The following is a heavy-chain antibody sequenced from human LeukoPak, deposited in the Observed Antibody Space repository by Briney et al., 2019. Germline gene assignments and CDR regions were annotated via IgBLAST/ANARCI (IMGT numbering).Heavy chain of an antibody. CDR2: IHYSGSS. J-gene: IGHJ4*02. CDR1: GGSISTYY. Sequence: SETLSLTCAVSGGSISTYYWSWIRQPPGKGLEWIGYIHYSGSSNYNPSLKSRVTISLDTSKNQFSLKLSSVTAADTAVYYCARGAAATYWGQGTLVTVSS. CDR3: ARGAAATY. D-gene: IGHD6-13*01. V-gene: IGHV4-59*01.